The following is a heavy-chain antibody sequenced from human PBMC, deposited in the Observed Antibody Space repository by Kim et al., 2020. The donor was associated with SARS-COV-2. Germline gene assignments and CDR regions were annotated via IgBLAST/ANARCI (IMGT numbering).Heavy chain of an antibody. CDR1: GFTFSSYA. Sequence: GGSLRLSCAASGFTFSSYAMHWVRQAPGKGLEWVAVISYDGSNKYYADSVKGRFTIYRDNSKNTLYLQMNSLRAEDTAVYYCARGRGGYSGYFDFWGQGTLDTVSS. V-gene: IGHV3-30-3*01. CDR3: ARGRGGYSGYFDF. J-gene: IGHJ4*02. CDR2: ISYDGSNK. D-gene: IGHD2-15*01.